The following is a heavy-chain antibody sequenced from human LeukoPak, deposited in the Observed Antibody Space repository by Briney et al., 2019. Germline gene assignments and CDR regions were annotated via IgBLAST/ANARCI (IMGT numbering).Heavy chain of an antibody. J-gene: IGHJ4*02. V-gene: IGHV3-23*01. CDR3: VTVGSGSSYGPFNY. Sequence: GGSLRLSCAASGFLFSSCAMTWVRQAPGKGLEGVSGMIDSGDTTYYEASVKGRFTISRDNSNNTLYLKMISLRAEDAAVYYCVTVGSGSSYGPFNYWGQGTLVTVSS. D-gene: IGHD3-10*01. CDR2: MIDSGDTT. CDR1: GFLFSSCA.